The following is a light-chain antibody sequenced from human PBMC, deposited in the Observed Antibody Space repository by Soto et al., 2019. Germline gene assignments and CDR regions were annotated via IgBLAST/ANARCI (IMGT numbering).Light chain of an antibody. J-gene: IGLJ3*02. CDR3: SSYAGDTSLGV. CDR1: SSDVGGYNY. Sequence: QSALTQPPSASGSPGQSVTISCTGTSSDVGGYNYVSWYQQHPGKAPKLMIYEVSKRPSGVPDRFSGSKSGNTASLTVSGLQAEDEDAYYCSSYAGDTSLGVLGGGTKVTVL. V-gene: IGLV2-8*01. CDR2: EVS.